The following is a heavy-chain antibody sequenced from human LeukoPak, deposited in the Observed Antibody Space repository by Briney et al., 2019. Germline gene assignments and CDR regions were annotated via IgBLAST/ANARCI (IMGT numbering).Heavy chain of an antibody. J-gene: IGHJ4*02. CDR2: IYYSGST. V-gene: IGHV4-39*01. Sequence: SETLSLTCTVSGGSISSYYWGWIRQPPGKGLEWIGSIYYSGSTYYNPSLKSRVTISVDTSKNQFSLKLSSVTAADTAVYYCARSRDGYGYYFDYWGQGTLVTVSS. D-gene: IGHD5-24*01. CDR1: GGSISSYY. CDR3: ARSRDGYGYYFDY.